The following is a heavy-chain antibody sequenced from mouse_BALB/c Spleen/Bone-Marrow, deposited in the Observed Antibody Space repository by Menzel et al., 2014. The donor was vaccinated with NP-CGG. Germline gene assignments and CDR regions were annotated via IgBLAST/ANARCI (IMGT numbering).Heavy chain of an antibody. CDR3: AREDGLWYFDV. Sequence: QVQLKQSGAELMKPGASVKISCKATGYTFSSYWIEWVKQRPGHGLEWIGEILPGSGSTNYNEKFKGKATFTADTSSNTAYMQLSSLPSEDSAVYYCAREDGLWYFDVWGAGTTVTVSS. D-gene: IGHD1-1*01. J-gene: IGHJ1*01. CDR1: GYTFSSYW. V-gene: IGHV1-9*01. CDR2: ILPGSGST.